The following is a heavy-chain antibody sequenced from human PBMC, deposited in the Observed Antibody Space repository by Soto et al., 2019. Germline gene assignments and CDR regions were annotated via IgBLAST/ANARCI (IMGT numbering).Heavy chain of an antibody. Sequence: EAQLSESGGALVQAGGSLRLSCEASGFTFNNYGLSWVRQGPGKGPEWIASITGSGENTYLADFVKGRFTISRDNSKNTLYLQMNSLRAEDSAVYYCAKTRPARTTGNVYDVWGQGTLVTVSS. D-gene: IGHD4-17*01. V-gene: IGHV3-23*01. J-gene: IGHJ3*01. CDR1: GFTFNNYG. CDR2: ITGSGENT. CDR3: AKTRPARTTGNVYDV.